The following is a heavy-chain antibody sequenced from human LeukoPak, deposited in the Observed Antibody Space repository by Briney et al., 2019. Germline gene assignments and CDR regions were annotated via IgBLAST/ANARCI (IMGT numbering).Heavy chain of an antibody. J-gene: IGHJ5*02. CDR3: ASSGGYYGYNWFDP. Sequence: SVKVSCKASGGTFSSYAISWVRQAPGQGLEWMGRIIPILGIANYAQKFQGRVTITADKSTSTAYMELSSLRSEDTAVYYCASSGGYYGYNWFDPWGQGTLVTVSS. D-gene: IGHD3-10*01. CDR2: IIPILGIA. CDR1: GGTFSSYA. V-gene: IGHV1-69*04.